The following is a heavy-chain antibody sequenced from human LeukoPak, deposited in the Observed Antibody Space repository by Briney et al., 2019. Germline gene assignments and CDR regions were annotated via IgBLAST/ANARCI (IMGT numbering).Heavy chain of an antibody. V-gene: IGHV1-18*01. D-gene: IGHD6-19*01. Sequence: ASVKVSCKASGYTFTSYGISWVRQAPGQGLEWMGWISAYNGNTSYAQKLQGRVTMTTDTSTSTAYMELSRLRSDDTAVYYCARDALYSSGWYGPYNWFDPWGQGTLVTVSS. CDR2: ISAYNGNT. J-gene: IGHJ5*02. CDR1: GYTFTSYG. CDR3: ARDALYSSGWYGPYNWFDP.